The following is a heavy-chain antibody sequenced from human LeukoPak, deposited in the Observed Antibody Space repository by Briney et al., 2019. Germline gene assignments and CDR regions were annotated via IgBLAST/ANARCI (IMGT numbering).Heavy chain of an antibody. J-gene: IGHJ4*02. V-gene: IGHV3-23*01. CDR3: AEVESSYCRI. D-gene: IGHD3-10*01. CDR2: IGGGGYTT. CDR1: GLTFCNYG. Sequence: GGSLRLFCVASGLTFCNYGMNWVRQAPGKGLEWVSSIGGGGYTTYYADSVRGRFTISRDNSKNSMYLQMSSLRAEDTAIYYCAEVESSYCRIWGQGTLVTVSS.